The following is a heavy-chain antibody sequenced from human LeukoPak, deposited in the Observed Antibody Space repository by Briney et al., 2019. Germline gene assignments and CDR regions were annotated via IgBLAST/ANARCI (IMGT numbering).Heavy chain of an antibody. CDR1: GYTFTGYY. V-gene: IGHV1-2*02. CDR3: ARRSDYGGLDY. D-gene: IGHD4-23*01. CDR2: INSSSGGT. Sequence: ASVKVSCKASGYTFTGYYINWVRQAPGPGLEWMGWINSSSGGTNYAQKFQGRVTITRDTSISTAYMELSRLRSDDTAMYYCARRSDYGGLDYWGQGTLVTVSS. J-gene: IGHJ4*02.